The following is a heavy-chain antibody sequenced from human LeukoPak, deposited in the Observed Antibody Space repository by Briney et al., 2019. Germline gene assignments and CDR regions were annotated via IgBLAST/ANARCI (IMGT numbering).Heavy chain of an antibody. V-gene: IGHV3-21*01. CDR2: ISSSSSYI. CDR1: GFTFSSYG. J-gene: IGHJ6*03. D-gene: IGHD3-10*01. CDR3: AKVIRPYGSGSSGYYYMDV. Sequence: GGSLRLSCAASGFTFSSYGMNWVRQAPGKGLEWVSSISSSSSYIYYADSVQGRFTITRDNAKNSLYLQMNSLRAEDTAVYYCAKVIRPYGSGSSGYYYMDVWGKGTTVTISS.